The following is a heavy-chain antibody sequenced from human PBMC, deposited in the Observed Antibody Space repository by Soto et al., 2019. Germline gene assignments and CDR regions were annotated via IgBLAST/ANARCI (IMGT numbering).Heavy chain of an antibody. CDR1: GYTFINFD. Sequence: GASVKVSCKASGYTFINFDISWVRQAAGQGLEWRGWMNPASGKTGYASKFQGRVAMTRDASTGTSHLELSSLTSDDTVVYYCARMASAGTLNWFDPWGQGTLVTVSS. J-gene: IGHJ5*02. V-gene: IGHV1-8*02. D-gene: IGHD6-13*01. CDR2: MNPASGKT. CDR3: ARMASAGTLNWFDP.